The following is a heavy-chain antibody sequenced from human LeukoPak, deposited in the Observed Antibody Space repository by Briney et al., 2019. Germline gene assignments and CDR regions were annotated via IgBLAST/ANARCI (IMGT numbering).Heavy chain of an antibody. CDR2: MNPNSGNT. J-gene: IGHJ5*02. D-gene: IGHD2-15*01. V-gene: IGHV1-8*01. CDR1: GYTFTSYD. Sequence: GASVKVSCKASGYTFTSYDINWVRQATGQGLEWMGWMNPNSGNTGYAPKFQGRVTMTRNTSISTAYMELSSLRSEGTAVYYCASASGGSSVDWFDPWGQGTLVTVSS. CDR3: ASASGGSSVDWFDP.